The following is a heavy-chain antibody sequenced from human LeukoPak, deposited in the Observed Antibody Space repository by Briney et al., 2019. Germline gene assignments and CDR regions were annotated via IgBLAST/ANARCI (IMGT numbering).Heavy chain of an antibody. V-gene: IGHV3-15*01. CDR2: IKSQTNGGTT. J-gene: IGHJ4*02. CDR3: ATSISTMIIVGHDYYFNC. CDR1: GFTFHNAW. Sequence: GGSLRLSCAASGFTFHNAWMTWVRQAPGKGLEWVGRIKSQTNGGTTDYAAPVTGRFTIFRDDSKNTVSLQMNSLKTEDTAVYYCATSISTMIIVGHDYYFNCWGQGTLVTVSS. D-gene: IGHD3-22*01.